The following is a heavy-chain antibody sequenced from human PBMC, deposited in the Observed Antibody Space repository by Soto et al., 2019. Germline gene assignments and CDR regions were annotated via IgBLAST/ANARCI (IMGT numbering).Heavy chain of an antibody. CDR2: IDNSGSS. CDR1: GGSISGYY. D-gene: IGHD3-16*01. J-gene: IGHJ5*02. CDR3: ARDNDRGDGRFDP. V-gene: IGHV4-59*01. Sequence: QVQLQESGPGLVKPSETLSLSCTVSGGSISGYYWAWIRQPPGKALELVGYIDNSGSSNYNPSLRSRVSILVDTSENQFSLKLSSVTAADTAVYYCARDNDRGDGRFDPWGQGTLVTVSS.